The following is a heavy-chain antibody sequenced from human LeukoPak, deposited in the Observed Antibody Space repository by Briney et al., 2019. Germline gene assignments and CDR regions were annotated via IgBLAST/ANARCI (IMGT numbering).Heavy chain of an antibody. Sequence: GGSLRLSCAASGFTFSSYDMHWVRQATGKGLEWVSAIGTAGDTYYPGSVKGRFTISRENAKNSLYLQMNSLRAGDTAVYYCAGLSIVVVPAATQGYYFDYWGQGTLVTVSS. V-gene: IGHV3-13*01. CDR1: GFTFSSYD. CDR2: IGTAGDT. J-gene: IGHJ4*02. D-gene: IGHD2-2*01. CDR3: AGLSIVVVPAATQGYYFDY.